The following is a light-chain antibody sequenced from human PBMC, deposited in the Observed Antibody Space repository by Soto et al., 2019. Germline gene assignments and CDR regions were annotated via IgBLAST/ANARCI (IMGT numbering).Light chain of an antibody. V-gene: IGKV1-16*02. J-gene: IGKJ4*01. Sequence: DIQMTQSPSSLSASVGDTVTITCRASQDISNFVAWFQQKPGKAPESLIFFAPSLESGVPSKFSGSGSGADCTLTICKLQPEDCATYDCQQYRSYPVTFGGGAKVEI. CDR3: QQYRSYPVT. CDR1: QDISNF. CDR2: FAP.